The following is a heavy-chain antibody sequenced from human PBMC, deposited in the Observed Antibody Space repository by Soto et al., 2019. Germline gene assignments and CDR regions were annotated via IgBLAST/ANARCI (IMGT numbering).Heavy chain of an antibody. V-gene: IGHV1-18*04. CDR1: GYTFTSYG. D-gene: IGHD6-13*01. J-gene: IGHJ4*02. Sequence: GASVKVSCKASGYTFTSYGISWVRQAPGQGLEWMGWISAYNGNTNYAQKLQGRVTMTTDTSTSTAYMELRSLRSDDTAVYYCARDHKYSSSWFTPDYWGQGTLVTVSS. CDR2: ISAYNGNT. CDR3: ARDHKYSSSWFTPDY.